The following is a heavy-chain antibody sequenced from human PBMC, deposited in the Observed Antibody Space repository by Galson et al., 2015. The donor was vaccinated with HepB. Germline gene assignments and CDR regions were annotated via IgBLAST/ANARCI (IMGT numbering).Heavy chain of an antibody. CDR2: IKSKTDGGTT. CDR3: TTGEGMATIPGY. Sequence: SLRLSCAASGFTFSNAWMSWVRQAPGKGLEWVGCIKSKTDGGTTDYAAPVKGRFTISRDDSKNTLYLQMNSLKTEDTAVYYCTTGEGMATIPGYWGQGTLVTVSS. J-gene: IGHJ4*02. V-gene: IGHV3-15*01. D-gene: IGHD5-24*01. CDR1: GFTFSNAW.